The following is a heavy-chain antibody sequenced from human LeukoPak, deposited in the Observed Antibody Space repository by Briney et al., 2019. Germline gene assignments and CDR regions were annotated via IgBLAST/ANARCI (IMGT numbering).Heavy chain of an antibody. D-gene: IGHD3-22*01. Sequence: GGSLRLSCPASGFTFSSYAMHWVRQAPGKGLEWVAFIRYDGSNKYYADSVKGRFTISRDNSKNTLYLQMNSLRAEDTAVYYCAKDRDSYGYYPYYFDYWGQGTLVTVSS. J-gene: IGHJ4*02. CDR2: IRYDGSNK. CDR3: AKDRDSYGYYPYYFDY. CDR1: GFTFSSYA. V-gene: IGHV3-30*02.